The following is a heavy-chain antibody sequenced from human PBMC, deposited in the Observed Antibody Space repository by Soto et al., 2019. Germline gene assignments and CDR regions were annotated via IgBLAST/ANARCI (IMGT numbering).Heavy chain of an antibody. V-gene: IGHV1-24*01. J-gene: IGHJ6*02. CDR1: GYTLTELS. CDR3: ATGGAVAGNYYYYGMDV. D-gene: IGHD6-19*01. CDR2: FDPDDGET. Sequence: QVQLVQSGAEVKKPGASVKVSCKVSGYTLTELSMHWVRQAPGKGLEWMGGFDPDDGETIYAQKFQGRVTMTEETSTDTAYMELSSLRSEDTAVYYCATGGAVAGNYYYYGMDVWGQGTTVTVSS.